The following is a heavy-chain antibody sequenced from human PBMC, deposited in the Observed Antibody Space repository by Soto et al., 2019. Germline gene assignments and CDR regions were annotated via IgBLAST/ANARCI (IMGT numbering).Heavy chain of an antibody. CDR2: IYYSGST. J-gene: IGHJ4*02. Sequence: PSETLSLTCTVSGGSISSYYWSWIRQPPGKGLEWIGYIYYSGSTNYNPSLKSRVTISVDTSKNQFSLKLSSVTAADTAVYYCARMNDISPSSLFDYWGQGTLVTVSS. CDR3: ARMNDISPSSLFDY. V-gene: IGHV4-59*01. D-gene: IGHD1-1*01. CDR1: GGSISSYY.